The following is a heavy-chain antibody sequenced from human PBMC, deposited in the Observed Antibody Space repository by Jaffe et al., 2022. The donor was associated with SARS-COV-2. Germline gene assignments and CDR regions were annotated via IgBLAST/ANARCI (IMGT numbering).Heavy chain of an antibody. Sequence: QVQLQESGPGLVKPSQTLSLTCTVSGGSISSGDYYWSWIRQPPGKGLEWIGYIYYSGSTYYNPSLKSRVTISVDTSKNQFSLKLSSVTAADTAVYYCARAVPTDGYYYGMDVWGQGTTVTVSS. V-gene: IGHV4-30-4*01. D-gene: IGHD5-12*01. CDR1: GGSISSGDYY. CDR3: ARAVPTDGYYYGMDV. J-gene: IGHJ6*02. CDR2: IYYSGST.